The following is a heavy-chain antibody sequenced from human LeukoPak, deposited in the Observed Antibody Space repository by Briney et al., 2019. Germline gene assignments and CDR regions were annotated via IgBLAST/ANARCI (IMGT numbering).Heavy chain of an antibody. J-gene: IGHJ4*02. V-gene: IGHV1-24*01. CDR1: GYTLTELS. CDR2: FDPEDGET. Sequence: ASVKVSYKVSGYTLTELSMHWVRQAPGKGLEWMGGFDPEDGETIYAQKFQGRVTMTEDTSTDTAYMELSSLRSEDTAVYYCATEGHPYSSGWYYFDYWGQGTLVTVSS. CDR3: ATEGHPYSSGWYYFDY. D-gene: IGHD6-19*01.